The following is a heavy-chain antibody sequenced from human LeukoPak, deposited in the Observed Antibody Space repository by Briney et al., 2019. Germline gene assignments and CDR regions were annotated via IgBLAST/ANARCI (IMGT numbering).Heavy chain of an antibody. CDR3: ARQVRGYSGYDCYYYYYMDV. CDR2: IYTSGST. D-gene: IGHD5-12*01. J-gene: IGHJ6*03. V-gene: IGHV4-4*09. Sequence: PSETLSLTCTVSGGSISSYYWSWIRQPPGKGLEWIGYIYTSGSTNYNPSLKSRVTISVDTSKNQFSLKLSSVTAADTAVYYCARQVRGYSGYDCYYYYYMDVWGKGTTVTVSS. CDR1: GGSISSYY.